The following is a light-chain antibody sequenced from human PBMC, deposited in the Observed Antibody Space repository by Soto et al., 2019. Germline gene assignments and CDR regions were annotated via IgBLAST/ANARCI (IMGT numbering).Light chain of an antibody. CDR3: SSFAGNNNVV. CDR2: DVS. V-gene: IGLV2-8*01. CDR1: SSDVGGYNY. Sequence: QSALTQPPSASGSPGQSVTISCTGTSSDVGGYNYVSWYQQHPGKAPKLMISDVSKRPSGVPDRFSGSKSGNTASLTVSGLHAEDEAYYYCSSFAGNNNVVFGGGTKLTVL. J-gene: IGLJ2*01.